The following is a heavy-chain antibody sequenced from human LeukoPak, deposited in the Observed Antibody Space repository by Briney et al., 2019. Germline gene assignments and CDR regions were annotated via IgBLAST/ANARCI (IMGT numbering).Heavy chain of an antibody. J-gene: IGHJ4*02. V-gene: IGHV1-2*02. CDR1: GYTFTGYY. D-gene: IGHD3-22*01. Sequence: ASVKVSCKASGYTFTGYYMHWVRQAPGQGLEWMGWINPNSGGTNYAQKFQGRVTMTRDTSISTAYMELSRLRSDDTAVYYCAILQRAAGGYYYDSSGYYRDYWGQGTLVTVSS. CDR2: INPNSGGT. CDR3: AILQRAAGGYYYDSSGYYRDY.